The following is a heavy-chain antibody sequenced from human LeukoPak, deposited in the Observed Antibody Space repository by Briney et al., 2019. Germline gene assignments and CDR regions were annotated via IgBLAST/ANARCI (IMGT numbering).Heavy chain of an antibody. CDR2: INWNGGST. J-gene: IGHJ4*02. CDR1: GFTFDDYG. Sequence: GGSLRLSCAASGFTFDDYGMSWVRQAPGKGLEWVSGINWNGGSTGYADSVKGRFTISRDNAKNSLYLQMNSLRAEDTALYYCASWGSRYSSGWDKDYWGQGTLVTVSS. CDR3: ASWGSRYSSGWDKDY. V-gene: IGHV3-20*04. D-gene: IGHD6-19*01.